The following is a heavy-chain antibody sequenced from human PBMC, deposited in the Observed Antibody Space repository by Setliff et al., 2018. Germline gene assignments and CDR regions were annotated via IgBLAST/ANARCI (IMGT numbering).Heavy chain of an antibody. CDR2: IYYSGNSNYDT. Sequence: SETLSLTCIVSGGSINSYYWNWIRQPPGKGLEWIGYIYYSGNSNYDTNYNPSLKSRVTISVDTSKNQSSLKLSSVTAADTAVYYCARDLYWGYSSNWSIDDWGQGTLVTVSS. V-gene: IGHV4-59*12. CDR1: GGSINSYY. CDR3: ARDLYWGYSSNWSIDD. J-gene: IGHJ4*02. D-gene: IGHD6-13*01.